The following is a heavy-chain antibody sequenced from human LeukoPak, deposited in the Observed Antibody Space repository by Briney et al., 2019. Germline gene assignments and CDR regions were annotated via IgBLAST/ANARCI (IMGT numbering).Heavy chain of an antibody. V-gene: IGHV3-7*01. D-gene: IGHD3-10*01. CDR1: GFTFSSYW. J-gene: IGHJ4*02. CDR2: IKQDGSEK. CDR3: ARDLSAYYGSGSYFY. Sequence: VGSLRLSCAASGFTFSSYWMSWVRQAPGKGLEWVANIKQDGSEKYYVDSVKGRFTISRDNAKISLYLQMNSLRAEDTAVYYCARDLSAYYGSGSYFYWGQGTLVTVSS.